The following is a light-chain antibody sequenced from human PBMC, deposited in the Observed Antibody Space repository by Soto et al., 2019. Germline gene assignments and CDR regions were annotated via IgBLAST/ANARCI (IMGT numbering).Light chain of an antibody. J-gene: IGLJ1*01. CDR1: GSNIGSNI. CDR3: ATWDDSLNGPV. Sequence: QSVLTQPPPGSGTPGQRASIPCLGSGSNIGSNIVHWYQHLPGTAPKLLIYANNQRPSGVPDRFSGSKSGTSASLAIGGLQSEDDADYYCATWDDSLNGPVFGTGTKVTVL. V-gene: IGLV1-44*01. CDR2: ANN.